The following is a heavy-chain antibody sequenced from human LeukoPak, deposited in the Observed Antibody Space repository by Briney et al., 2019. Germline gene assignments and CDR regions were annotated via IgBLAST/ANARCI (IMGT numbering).Heavy chain of an antibody. CDR1: GYSFTSYW. V-gene: IGHV5-10-1*01. D-gene: IGHD2-2*03. CDR3: ASQPGYCSSTSCYEYY. Sequence: GKSLKISCKGSGYSFTSYWISWVRQMPGKGLEWMGRIDPSDSYTNYSPSFQGHVTISADKSISTAYLQWSSLKASDTAMYYCASQPGYCSSTSCYEYYWGQGTLVTVSS. CDR2: IDPSDSYT. J-gene: IGHJ4*02.